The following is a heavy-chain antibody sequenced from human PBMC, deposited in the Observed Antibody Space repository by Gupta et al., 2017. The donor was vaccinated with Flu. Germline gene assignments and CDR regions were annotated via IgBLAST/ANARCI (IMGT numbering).Heavy chain of an antibody. J-gene: IGHJ5*02. CDR1: GFTFRSYE. V-gene: IGHV3-48*03. Sequence: EVQLVESGGGLVQPGGSLRLSCAAFGFTFRSYEMNWVRQAPGKGLEWVSYISSSGSTIYYADSVKGRFTISRDNAKNSLYLQMNSLRAEDTAVYYCARTTELLGLLDPWGQGTLVTVSS. CDR2: ISSSGSTI. D-gene: IGHD1-26*01. CDR3: ARTTELLGLLDP.